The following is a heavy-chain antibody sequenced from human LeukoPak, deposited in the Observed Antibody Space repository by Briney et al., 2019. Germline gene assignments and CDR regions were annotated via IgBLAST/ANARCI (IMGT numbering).Heavy chain of an antibody. CDR2: INPSGGST. CDR3: ARDMRAMVRGVIMGYYYYYMDV. V-gene: IGHV1-46*01. D-gene: IGHD3-10*01. Sequence: ASVKVSCKASGYTFTSYYMHWVRQAPGQGLEWMGIINPSGGSTSYAQKFQGRVTMTRDMSTSTVYMELSSLRSEDTAVYYCARDMRAMVRGVIMGYYYYYMDVWGKGTTVTVSS. J-gene: IGHJ6*03. CDR1: GYTFTSYY.